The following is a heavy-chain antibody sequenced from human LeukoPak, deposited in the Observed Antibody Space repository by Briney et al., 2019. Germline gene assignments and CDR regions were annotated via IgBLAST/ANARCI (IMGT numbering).Heavy chain of an antibody. CDR3: AREHCSSTSCYEEFDY. Sequence: GESLRLSCAASGFSFSNFWMSWVRQAPGKGLEWVANINEDGSVQHYADSVKGRFTVSRDNAKNSLYLQMNSLRAEDTAVYYCAREHCSSTSCYEEFDYWGQGTLVTVSS. D-gene: IGHD2-2*01. J-gene: IGHJ4*02. CDR2: INEDGSVQ. CDR1: GFSFSNFW. V-gene: IGHV3-7*03.